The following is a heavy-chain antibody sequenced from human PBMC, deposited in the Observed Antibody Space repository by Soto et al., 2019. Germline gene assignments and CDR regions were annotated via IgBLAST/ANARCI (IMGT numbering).Heavy chain of an antibody. Sequence: PLELMSLPCAVDGGSFGDYYWSWIRQPPGKGLEWIGEINHSGSTNYNPSLKSRVTISVDTSKNQFSLKLSSVTAADTAGYYCARGLVRVLDYWGQGTLVTVSS. CDR1: GGSFGDYY. D-gene: IGHD6-6*01. J-gene: IGHJ4*02. V-gene: IGHV4-34*01. CDR2: INHSGST. CDR3: ARGLVRVLDY.